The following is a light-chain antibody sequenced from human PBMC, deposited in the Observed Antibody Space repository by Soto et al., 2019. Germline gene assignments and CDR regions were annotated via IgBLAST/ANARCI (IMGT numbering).Light chain of an antibody. CDR3: QQYYSPPRYT. V-gene: IGKV4-1*01. Sequence: DIVMTQSPEYLAVSLGERATINCRSSQSILYSSNNKNLIAWYQQQPGQPPKLLIYWASTRQSGVPDRFSGSGSGRDFTLTISSLQAEDVAVYYCQQYYSPPRYTFGQGTRLGI. CDR2: WAS. J-gene: IGKJ2*01. CDR1: QSILYSSNNKNL.